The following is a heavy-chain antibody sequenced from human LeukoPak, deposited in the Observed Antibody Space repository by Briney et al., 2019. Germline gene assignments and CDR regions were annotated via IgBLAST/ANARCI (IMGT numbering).Heavy chain of an antibody. CDR2: ISYDGSNK. V-gene: IGHV3-30-3*01. CDR1: GFTFSSYA. D-gene: IGHD2-15*01. Sequence: GGSLRLSCAASGFTFSSYAMHWVRQAPGKGLEWVAVISYDGSNKYYADSVKGRFTISRDNSKNTLYLQMNSLRAEVTAVYYCARDVLGGQGTLVTVSS. J-gene: IGHJ4*02. CDR3: ARDVL.